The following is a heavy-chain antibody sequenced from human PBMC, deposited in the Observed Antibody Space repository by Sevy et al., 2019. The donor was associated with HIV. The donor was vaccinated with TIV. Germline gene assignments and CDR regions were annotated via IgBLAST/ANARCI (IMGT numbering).Heavy chain of an antibody. J-gene: IGHJ4*02. D-gene: IGHD1-7*01. CDR2: ISYDGSNK. CDR3: ARDGFEGELEINYFDY. V-gene: IGHV3-30-3*01. Sequence: GGSLRLSCAASGFTFSSYAMHWVRQAPGKGLEWVAVISYDGSNKYYADSVKGRFTISRDNSKNTLYLQMNSLRAEDTAVYYCARDGFEGELEINYFDYWGQGTLVTVSS. CDR1: GFTFSSYA.